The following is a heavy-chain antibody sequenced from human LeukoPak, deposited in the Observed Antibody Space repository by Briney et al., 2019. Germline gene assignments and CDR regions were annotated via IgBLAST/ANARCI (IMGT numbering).Heavy chain of an antibody. CDR2: INGGGGST. D-gene: IGHD6-13*01. CDR1: GFTFSSYE. J-gene: IGHJ4*02. CDR3: ARAGPSSSWHQFDY. Sequence: GGSLRLSCAASGFTFSSYEMNWVRQAPGKGLDWVSSINGGGGSTYYADSVKGRFTISRDNAKNTLYLQMNSLRAEETAVYYCARAGPSSSWHQFDYWGQGTLVTVSS. V-gene: IGHV3-48*03.